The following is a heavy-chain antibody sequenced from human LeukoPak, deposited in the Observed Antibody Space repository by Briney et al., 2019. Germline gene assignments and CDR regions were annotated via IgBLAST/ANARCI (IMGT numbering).Heavy chain of an antibody. D-gene: IGHD2/OR15-2a*01. J-gene: IGHJ4*02. CDR3: ARHFYDTSTYYSSFDF. CDR2: IYPGGSDM. V-gene: IGHV5-51*01. Sequence: GESLQISCKGSGYNFAEYWIGWVRQMPGKGLEWVAYIYPGGSDMRYSPPFQGQVTVSADKSINTVYLQWGSLKASDTAMYYCARHFYDTSTYYSSFDFWGQGTLVTVSS. CDR1: GYNFAEYW.